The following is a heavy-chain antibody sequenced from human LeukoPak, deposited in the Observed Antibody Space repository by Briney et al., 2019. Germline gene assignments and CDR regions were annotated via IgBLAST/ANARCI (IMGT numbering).Heavy chain of an antibody. J-gene: IGHJ5*02. V-gene: IGHV1-2*02. CDR3: ARVLAMNWFDP. CDR1: GYTFTSYY. CDR2: INPNSGGT. D-gene: IGHD2-15*01. Sequence: ASVKVSCKASGYTFTSYYMHWVRQAPGQGLEWMGWINPNSGGTNYAQKFQGRVTMTRNTSISTAYMELSRLRSDDTAVYYCARVLAMNWFDPWGQGTLVTVSS.